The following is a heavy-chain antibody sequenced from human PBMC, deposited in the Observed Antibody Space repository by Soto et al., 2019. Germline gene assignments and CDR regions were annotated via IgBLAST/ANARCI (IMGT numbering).Heavy chain of an antibody. CDR1: GASISSFY. V-gene: IGHV4-59*01. J-gene: IGHJ6*02. CDR2: IYYSGST. D-gene: IGHD3-10*01. CDR3: ARDQLTLVRGAIYYYYGMDV. Sequence: LSLTCTVSGASISSFYWSWIRQPPGKGLEWIGYIYYSGSTNYNPSLKSRGTISVDTSKNHFSLKLTSVTAADTAVYYCARDQLTLVRGAIYYYYGMDVWGQGTTVTVSS.